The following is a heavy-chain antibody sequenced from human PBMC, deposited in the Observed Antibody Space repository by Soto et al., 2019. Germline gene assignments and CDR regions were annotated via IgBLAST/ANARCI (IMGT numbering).Heavy chain of an antibody. CDR3: ARVVAGPTEVGATTGIDY. J-gene: IGHJ4*02. CDR1: GGSISSSNW. CDR2: IYHSGST. Sequence: PSETLSLTCAVSGGSISSSNWWSWVRQPPGKGLEWIGEIYHSGSTNYNPSLKSRVTISVDKSKNQFSLKLSSVTAADTAVYYCARVVAGPTEVGATTGIDYWGQGTLVTVSS. V-gene: IGHV4-4*02. D-gene: IGHD1-26*01.